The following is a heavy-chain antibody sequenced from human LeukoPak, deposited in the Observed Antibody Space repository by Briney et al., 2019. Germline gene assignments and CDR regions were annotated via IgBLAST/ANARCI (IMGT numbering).Heavy chain of an antibody. D-gene: IGHD6-13*01. Sequence: GGSLRLSCAASGFTFRGYWMHWVRQAPGKGLVWVSRINRDGSNTNYADSVKGRFTISRDNAKNTLYLQMNSLGAEDTAVYYCARDTDSNFDYWGQGTLVTVSS. V-gene: IGHV3-74*01. J-gene: IGHJ4*02. CDR3: ARDTDSNFDY. CDR2: INRDGSNT. CDR1: GFTFRGYW.